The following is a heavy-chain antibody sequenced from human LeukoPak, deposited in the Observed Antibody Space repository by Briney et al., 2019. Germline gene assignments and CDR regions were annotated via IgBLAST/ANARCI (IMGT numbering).Heavy chain of an antibody. D-gene: IGHD3-16*01. CDR1: GFTFYSYA. CDR2: ISSSGSNI. J-gene: IGHJ3*02. CDR3: ARGAFGGVPDAFDI. Sequence: GESLRLSCAASGFTFYSYAMNWVRQAPGKGLEWVSYISSSGSNIYYADSVKGRFTISRDNAKNSLYLQMNSLRAEDTAVYYCARGAFGGVPDAFDIWGQGTMVTVSS. V-gene: IGHV3-48*04.